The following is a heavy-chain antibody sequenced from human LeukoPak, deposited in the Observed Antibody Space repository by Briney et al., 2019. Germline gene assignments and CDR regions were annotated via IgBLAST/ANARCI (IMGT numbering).Heavy chain of an antibody. Sequence: GGSLRLSCAASGFTFSSYAMHWVRQAPGKGLEYVSVISSNGGSTYYANSVKGRFTISRDNSKNTLYLQMNSLKTEDTAVYYCTTVSGRWLSAPDYWGQGTLVTVSS. V-gene: IGHV3-64*01. D-gene: IGHD3-22*01. CDR1: GFTFSSYA. CDR3: TTVSGRWLSAPDY. J-gene: IGHJ4*02. CDR2: ISSNGGST.